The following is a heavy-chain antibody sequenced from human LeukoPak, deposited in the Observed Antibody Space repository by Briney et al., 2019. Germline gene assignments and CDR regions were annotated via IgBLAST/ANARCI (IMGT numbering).Heavy chain of an antibody. V-gene: IGHV1-2*02. D-gene: IGHD5-18*01. J-gene: IGHJ4*02. Sequence: GASVKVSCKASGYTFSDYYMHWVRQAPGQGLEWMGWMHPRSGGTNYAQKFQGRVTMTRDTSVTTAYMELSRLKSDDTAIYYCARAEGGFSYGSSVYWGQGTLVTVSP. CDR1: GYTFSDYY. CDR2: MHPRSGGT. CDR3: ARAEGGFSYGSSVY.